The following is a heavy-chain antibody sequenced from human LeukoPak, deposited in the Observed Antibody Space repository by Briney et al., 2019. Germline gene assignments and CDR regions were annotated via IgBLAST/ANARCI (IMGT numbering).Heavy chain of an antibody. D-gene: IGHD1-26*01. J-gene: IGHJ4*02. Sequence: SETLSLTCTVSGYSISRGYYWGWIRQPPGKGLEWMGTIYHSGSTPYNPSLKSRVTISPDMSKNQFSLNLNSVTAADTAVYYCASTGGGSYLGAFDYWGQGTLVFVSS. V-gene: IGHV4-38-2*02. CDR1: GYSISRGYY. CDR2: IYHSGST. CDR3: ASTGGGSYLGAFDY.